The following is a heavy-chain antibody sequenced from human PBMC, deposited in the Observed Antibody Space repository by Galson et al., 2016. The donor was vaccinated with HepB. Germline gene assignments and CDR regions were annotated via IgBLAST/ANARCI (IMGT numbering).Heavy chain of an antibody. CDR1: GFTFSTYW. V-gene: IGHV3-7*01. D-gene: IGHD3-10*01. CDR2: IKYDGSEK. Sequence: SLRLSCAVSGFTFSTYWMTWVRQAPGKGLECVANIKYDGSEKHYVDSVKGRFTISRDNAKNTLYLQMDSLRAEDTAVYYCARDFQFGDAIWAFDIWGQGVMVTVSS. CDR3: ARDFQFGDAIWAFDI. J-gene: IGHJ3*02.